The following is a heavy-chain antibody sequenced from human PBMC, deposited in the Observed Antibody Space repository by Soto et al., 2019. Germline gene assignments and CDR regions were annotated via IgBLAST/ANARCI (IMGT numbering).Heavy chain of an antibody. CDR1: GDSMRSNNW. V-gene: IGHV4-4*02. CDR3: ARGGYDSSGYYFRLDY. CDR2: IYHSGTT. D-gene: IGHD3-22*01. J-gene: IGHJ4*02. Sequence: QVQLQESGPGLVKPSGTLSLTCAVSGDSMRSNNWWSWVRQPPGKGLEWIGEIYHSGTTNYNPSLKSRVTISVDKSKNQFSLRVNSVTAADTAFYYCARGGYDSSGYYFRLDYWGQGTLVTVSS.